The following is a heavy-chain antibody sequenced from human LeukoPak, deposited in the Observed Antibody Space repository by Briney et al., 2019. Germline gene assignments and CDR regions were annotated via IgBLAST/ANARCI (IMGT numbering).Heavy chain of an antibody. V-gene: IGHV3-11*01. D-gene: IGHD3-10*01. CDR2: ISNSASTI. CDR3: AKEGTGSYYPSYGMDV. Sequence: PGGSLRLSCAASGFTFSDYYMIWIRQAPGKGLEWVSYISNSASTIYNADSVKGRFTISRDNSKNTLYLQMNSLRAEDTAVYYCAKEGTGSYYPSYGMDVWGQGTTVTVSS. CDR1: GFTFSDYY. J-gene: IGHJ6*02.